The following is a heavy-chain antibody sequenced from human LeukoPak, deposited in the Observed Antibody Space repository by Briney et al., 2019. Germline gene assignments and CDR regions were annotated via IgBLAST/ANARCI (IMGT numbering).Heavy chain of an antibody. CDR3: AKRTAETVGYFDF. Sequence: GGSLRLSCVASGFTFSNYAMSWVRQAPGKGLEWVSAITGSGDTTYYADSVKGRFTISRDNSKITLYLQMNSLRAEDTAVYYCAKRTAETVGYFDFWGQGTLVTVSS. J-gene: IGHJ4*02. D-gene: IGHD4-23*01. V-gene: IGHV3-23*01. CDR2: ITGSGDTT. CDR1: GFTFSNYA.